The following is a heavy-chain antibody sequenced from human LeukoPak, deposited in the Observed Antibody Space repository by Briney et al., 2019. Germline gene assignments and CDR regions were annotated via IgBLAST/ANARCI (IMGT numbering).Heavy chain of an antibody. CDR1: GFTFSDYY. CDR2: ISSSGSTI. CDR3: AREGGLRYFDWLFDYFDY. J-gene: IGHJ4*02. Sequence: GGSLRLSCAASGFTFSDYYMSWIRQAPGKGLEWVSYISSSGSTIYYADSVKGRFTISRDNAKNSLYLQMNSLRAEDTAVYYCAREGGLRYFDWLFDYFDYWGQGTLVTVSS. D-gene: IGHD3-9*01. V-gene: IGHV3-11*04.